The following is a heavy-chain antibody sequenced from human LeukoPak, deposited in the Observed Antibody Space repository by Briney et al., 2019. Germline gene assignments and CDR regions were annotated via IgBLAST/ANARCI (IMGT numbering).Heavy chain of an antibody. V-gene: IGHV3-7*04. CDR3: ARGTKAAAGYYYFDY. Sequence: GGSLRLSWAASGSTLSSYWMSCVRQAPGKGLEWVANIKQDGSEKYYVDSVKGRFTISRDNAKNSLYLQMNSLRAEDTAVYYGARGTKAAAGYYYFDYWGQGTQVTVSS. J-gene: IGHJ4*02. CDR1: GSTLSSYW. D-gene: IGHD6-13*01. CDR2: IKQDGSEK.